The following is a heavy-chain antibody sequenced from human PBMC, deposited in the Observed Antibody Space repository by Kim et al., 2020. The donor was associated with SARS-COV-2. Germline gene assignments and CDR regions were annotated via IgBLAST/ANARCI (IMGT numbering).Heavy chain of an antibody. V-gene: IGHV4-31*02. Sequence: YYNPSLKSRVTISVDTSKNQFSLKLSSVTAVDTAVHYCARGRYSSSWFDPWCQGTLVTVSS. J-gene: IGHJ5*02. CDR3: ARGRYSSSWFDP. D-gene: IGHD6-13*01.